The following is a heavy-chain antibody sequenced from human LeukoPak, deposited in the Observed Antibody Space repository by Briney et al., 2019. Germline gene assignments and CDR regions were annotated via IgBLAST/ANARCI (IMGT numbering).Heavy chain of an antibody. CDR1: GFTFSSYA. D-gene: IGHD3-10*01. CDR3: AKAADMVRGVRDGYYYYYYMDV. J-gene: IGHJ6*03. Sequence: GGSLRLSCAASGFTFSSYAMSWVRQAPGKGLEWVSAISGSGGSTYYADSVKGRFTISRDNSKNTLYLQMNSLRAEDTAVYYCAKAADMVRGVRDGYYYYYYMDVWGKGTTVTISS. CDR2: ISGSGGST. V-gene: IGHV3-23*01.